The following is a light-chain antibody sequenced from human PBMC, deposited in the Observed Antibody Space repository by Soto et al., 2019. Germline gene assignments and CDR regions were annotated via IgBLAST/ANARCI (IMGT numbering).Light chain of an antibody. J-gene: IGLJ2*01. CDR1: SGHSRYA. CDR3: QTWGTGIKGV. V-gene: IGLV4-69*01. Sequence: QAVVTQSPSASASLGASVKLTCTLSSGHSRYAIAWHQQQPEKGPRYLMKLNSDGSHSKGDGIPDRFSGSSSGAERYLTISSLQSEDEADYYCQTWGTGIKGVFGGGTKLTVL. CDR2: LNSDGSH.